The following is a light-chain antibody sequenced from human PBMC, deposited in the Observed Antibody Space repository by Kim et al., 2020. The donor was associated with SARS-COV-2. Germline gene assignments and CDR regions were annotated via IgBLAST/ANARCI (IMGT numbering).Light chain of an antibody. V-gene: IGLV10-54*01. Sequence: QAGLTQPPSVSKGLRQTATLTCTGNSNNVGNQGAAWLQQHQGHPPKLLSYRNNNRPSGISERLSASRSGNTASLTITGLQPEDEADYYCSAWDSSLNYWVFGGGTQLTVL. J-gene: IGLJ3*02. CDR1: SNNVGNQG. CDR3: SAWDSSLNYWV. CDR2: RNN.